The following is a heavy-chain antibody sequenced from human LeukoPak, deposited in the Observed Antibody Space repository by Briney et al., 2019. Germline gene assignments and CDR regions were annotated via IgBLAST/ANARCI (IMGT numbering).Heavy chain of an antibody. Sequence: GESLKISCKGSGYSFTSYWIGWVRQMPGKGLEWMGIIYPGDSDTRYSPSFQGQVTISADKFISTAYLQWSSLKASDTAMYYCARRDGSGSYAEINFDYWGQGTLVTVSS. D-gene: IGHD3-10*01. CDR3: ARRDGSGSYAEINFDY. J-gene: IGHJ4*02. CDR1: GYSFTSYW. CDR2: IYPGDSDT. V-gene: IGHV5-51*01.